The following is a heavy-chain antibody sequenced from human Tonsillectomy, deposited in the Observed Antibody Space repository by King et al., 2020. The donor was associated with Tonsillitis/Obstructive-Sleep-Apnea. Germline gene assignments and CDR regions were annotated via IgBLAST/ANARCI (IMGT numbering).Heavy chain of an antibody. CDR2: IDPSDSYT. V-gene: IGHV5-10-1*01. D-gene: IGHD3-10*01. Sequence: VQLVESGAEVKKPGESLRISCKGSGYSFTSYWISWVRQMPGKGLEWMGKIDPSDSYTNYSPSFQGHVTISADNAISTAYLQWSSLNASDTAMYYCASEGSGVVADKGQFYYYYYMDVWGKGTTVTVSS. CDR3: ASEGSGVVADKGQFYYYYYMDV. J-gene: IGHJ6*03. CDR1: GYSFTSYW.